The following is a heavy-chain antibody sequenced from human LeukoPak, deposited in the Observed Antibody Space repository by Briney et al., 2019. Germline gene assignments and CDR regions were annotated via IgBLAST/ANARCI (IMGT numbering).Heavy chain of an antibody. J-gene: IGHJ6*03. CDR1: GFTFSSYG. CDR2: IRYDGSRK. Sequence: GGSLRLSCAASGFTFSSYGMHWVRQAPDKGLERVAFIRYDGSRKYYADSVKGRFTISRDNSKNTLYLQMNSLRAEDTAVYYSSRGYYYMDVWGKGTTVTISS. V-gene: IGHV3-30*02. D-gene: IGHD6-6*01. CDR3: SRGYYYMDV.